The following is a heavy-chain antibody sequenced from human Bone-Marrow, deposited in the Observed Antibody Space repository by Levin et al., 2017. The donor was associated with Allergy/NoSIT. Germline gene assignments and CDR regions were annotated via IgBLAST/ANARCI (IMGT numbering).Heavy chain of an antibody. CDR1: GFSFSGYA. CDR3: TRPPTYTYYYGMEV. CDR2: ISFDGKSK. V-gene: IGHV3-30*03. D-gene: IGHD2-2*02. J-gene: IGHJ6*02. Sequence: PGGSLRLSCVASGFSFSGYAMNWVRLAPGKGLEWVAGISFDGKSKYVDSLKGRFTISRDNSKNTLYLQLNSLTTEDTAVYYCTRPPTYTYYYGMEVWGQGTTVTVSS.